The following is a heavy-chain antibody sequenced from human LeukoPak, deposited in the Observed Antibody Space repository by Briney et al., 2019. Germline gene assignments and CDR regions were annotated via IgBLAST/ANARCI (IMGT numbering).Heavy chain of an antibody. CDR1: GGSFSGYY. J-gene: IGHJ6*02. Sequence: PSETLSLTCAVYGGSFSGYYWSWIRQPPGKGLEWIGETNHSGSTNYNPSLKSRVTISVDTSKNQFSLKLSSVTAADTAVYYCAKTPYYYYYGMDVWGQGTTVTVSS. V-gene: IGHV4-34*01. CDR3: AKTPYYYYYGMDV. CDR2: TNHSGST.